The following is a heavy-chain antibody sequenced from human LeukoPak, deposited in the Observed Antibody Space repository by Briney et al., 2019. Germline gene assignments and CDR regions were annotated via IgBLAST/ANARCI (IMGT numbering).Heavy chain of an antibody. Sequence: GGSLRLSCAAPGFTFSSYAMSWVRQAPGKGLEWVSAISGSGGSTYYADSVKGRFTISRDNSKNTLYLQMNSLRAEDTAVYYCAKARAMVRGVIPDYWGQGTLVTVSS. CDR2: ISGSGGST. CDR1: GFTFSSYA. CDR3: AKARAMVRGVIPDY. J-gene: IGHJ4*02. V-gene: IGHV3-23*01. D-gene: IGHD3-10*01.